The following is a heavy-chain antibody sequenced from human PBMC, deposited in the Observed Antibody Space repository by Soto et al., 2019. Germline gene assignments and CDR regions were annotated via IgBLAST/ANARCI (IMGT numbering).Heavy chain of an antibody. CDR1: GFSFRSYA. J-gene: IGHJ4*02. CDR2: MSYDGSDK. CDR3: ARARLDTPALEY. V-gene: IGHV3-30-3*01. D-gene: IGHD2-2*01. Sequence: QVQLVESGGGVVQPGRSLRLSCAASGFSFRSYAMHWVRQAPGKGLEWVAVMSYDGSDKDYADSVKGRFTNSRDNSKNTLYLQMSSLRAEDTAVYYCARARLDTPALEYWGQGTLVTVSS.